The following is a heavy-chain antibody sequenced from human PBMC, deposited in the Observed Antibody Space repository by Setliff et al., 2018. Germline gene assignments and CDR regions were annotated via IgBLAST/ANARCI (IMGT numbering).Heavy chain of an antibody. Sequence: SVKVSCKASGGTFSSYAISWVGQAPGQGLEWMGGIIPILGIANYAQKFQGRVTITADKSTSTAYMELSSLRSEDTAVYYCARVYYGSGSYLGAFDIWGQGTMVTVSS. CDR1: GGTFSSYA. CDR3: ARVYYGSGSYLGAFDI. V-gene: IGHV1-69*10. D-gene: IGHD3-10*01. J-gene: IGHJ3*02. CDR2: IIPILGIA.